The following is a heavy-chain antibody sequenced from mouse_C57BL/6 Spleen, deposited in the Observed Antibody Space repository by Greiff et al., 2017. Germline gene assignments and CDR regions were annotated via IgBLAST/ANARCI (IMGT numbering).Heavy chain of an antibody. V-gene: IGHV5-16*01. CDR1: GFTFSDYY. CDR3: ARASGSYFDY. Sequence: EVMLVESEGGLVQPGSSMKLSCTASGFTFSDYYMAWVRQVPEKGLEWVANINYDGSSTYYLDSLKSRFILSRDNAKNILYRQMRSLKSEDTATYYCARASGSYFDYWGQGTTLTVSS. CDR2: INYDGSST. J-gene: IGHJ2*01. D-gene: IGHD3-1*01.